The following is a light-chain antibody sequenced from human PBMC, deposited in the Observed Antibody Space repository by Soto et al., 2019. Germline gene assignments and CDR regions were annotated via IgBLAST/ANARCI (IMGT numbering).Light chain of an antibody. J-gene: IGKJ1*01. V-gene: IGKV1-5*03. CDR2: KTS. CDR3: QYYNDYCWT. CDR1: QSISSW. Sequence: DIQLTQSPSTLSASVGDRVTITCRASQSISSWLAWYQQKPGKAPNLLIYKTSNLESGVPSRFSGSGSGTEFTLTISSLQPDDFATYYSQYYNDYCWTFGKGTKVEIK.